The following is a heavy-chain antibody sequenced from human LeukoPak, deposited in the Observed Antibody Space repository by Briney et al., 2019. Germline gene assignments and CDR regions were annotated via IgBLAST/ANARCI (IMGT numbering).Heavy chain of an antibody. D-gene: IGHD3-22*01. Sequence: GGSLRLSCAASGFSFRTYAMTWVRQAPGKGLEWVSSISGSGATTYNADPLKGRFTISRDNSKNTLYLQMNSLRAEDTAVYYCVRESTSCGYYYAPDYWGQGTLVTVS. CDR1: GFSFRTYA. CDR3: VRESTSCGYYYAPDY. V-gene: IGHV3-23*01. J-gene: IGHJ4*02. CDR2: ISGSGATT.